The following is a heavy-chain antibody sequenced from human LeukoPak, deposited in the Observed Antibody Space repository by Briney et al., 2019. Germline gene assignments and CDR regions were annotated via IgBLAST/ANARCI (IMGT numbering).Heavy chain of an antibody. J-gene: IGHJ4*02. D-gene: IGHD3-9*01. Sequence: GGSLRLSCAASGFTFSSYGMHWVRQAPGKGLEWVAFIRYDGSNKYYADSVKGRFTISRDNSKNTLYLQMNSLRAEDTAVYYCAKCPYYDILTGYYNGPPDYWGQGTLVTVSS. CDR2: IRYDGSNK. V-gene: IGHV3-30*02. CDR3: AKCPYYDILTGYYNGPPDY. CDR1: GFTFSSYG.